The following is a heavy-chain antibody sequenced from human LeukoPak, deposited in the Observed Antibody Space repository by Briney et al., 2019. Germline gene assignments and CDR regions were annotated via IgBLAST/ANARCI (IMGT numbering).Heavy chain of an antibody. CDR3: AKDFAYDNSGYDNWFDP. Sequence: GGSLRLSCAASGFTFSSYGMHWVRQAPGKGLEWVAVIWYDGSNKYYADSVKGRFTISRDNSKNTLYLQMNSLRAEDTAVYYCAKDFAYDNSGYDNWFDPWGQGTLVTVSS. D-gene: IGHD3-22*01. V-gene: IGHV3-33*06. J-gene: IGHJ5*02. CDR2: IWYDGSNK. CDR1: GFTFSSYG.